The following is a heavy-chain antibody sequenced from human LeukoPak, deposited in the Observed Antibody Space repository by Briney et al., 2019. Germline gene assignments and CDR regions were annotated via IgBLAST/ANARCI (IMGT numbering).Heavy chain of an antibody. V-gene: IGHV3-11*05. J-gene: IGHJ4*02. D-gene: IGHD6-13*01. CDR3: ARVRSWYLGLAY. CDR2: ISSSSSYT. CDR1: GFTFSDYY. Sequence: GGSLRLSCAASGFTFSDYYMSWIRQAPGKGLEWVSYISSSSSYTNYADSVKGRFTISRDNAKNSLYLQMNSLRAEDTAVYYCARVRSWYLGLAYWGQGTLVTVSS.